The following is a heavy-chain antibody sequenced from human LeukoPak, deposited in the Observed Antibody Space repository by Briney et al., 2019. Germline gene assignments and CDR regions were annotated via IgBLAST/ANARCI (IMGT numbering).Heavy chain of an antibody. CDR2: MNPNSGNT. D-gene: IGHD6-6*01. J-gene: IGHJ6*02. CDR1: GYTFTGYD. V-gene: IGHV1-8*01. CDR3: ARKQLGGWIYYYYGMDV. Sequence: GASVKVSCKASGYTFTGYDINWVRQATGQGLEWMGWMNPNSGNTGYAQKFQGRVTMTRNTSISTAYMELSSLRSEDTAVYYCARKQLGGWIYYYYGMDVWGQGTTVTVSS.